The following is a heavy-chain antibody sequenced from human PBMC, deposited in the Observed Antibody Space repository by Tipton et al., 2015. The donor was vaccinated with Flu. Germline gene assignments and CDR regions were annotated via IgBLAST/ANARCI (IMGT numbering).Heavy chain of an antibody. CDR3: ARVRYGSGYDF. V-gene: IGHV1-2*02. J-gene: IGHJ4*02. CDR1: GSTLTGYY. CDR2: INPQGDGT. Sequence: QVQLVQSGAEVRKPGASVKVSCEASGSTLTGYYLHWARQAPGQGLEWMGWINPQGDGTRYAQKFQGRLTLTRDTSISTAYMELSSLNSDDTAVYFCARVRYGSGYDFGVQGTMVTVSS. D-gene: IGHD3-9*01.